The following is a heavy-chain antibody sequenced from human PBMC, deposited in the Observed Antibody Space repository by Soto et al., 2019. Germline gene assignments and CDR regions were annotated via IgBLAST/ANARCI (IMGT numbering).Heavy chain of an antibody. D-gene: IGHD2-8*01. CDR3: ARLQLPRREGYCTNGLCYTGESEYFQH. CDR1: GFTFSSYA. V-gene: IGHV3-30-3*01. J-gene: IGHJ1*01. Sequence: QVQLVESGGGVVQPGRSLRLSCAASGFTFSSYAMHWVRQAPGKGLEWVAVISYDGSNKYYADSVKGRFTISRDNSKNTLYLQMNRLRAEDTALYYCARLQLPRREGYCTNGLCYTGESEYFQHWGQGTLVTVSS. CDR2: ISYDGSNK.